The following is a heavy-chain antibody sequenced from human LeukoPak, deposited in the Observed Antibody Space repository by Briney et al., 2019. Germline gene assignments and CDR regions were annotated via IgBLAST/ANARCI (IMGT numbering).Heavy chain of an antibody. J-gene: IGHJ4*02. CDR3: VTYYYGSSAPKRNY. D-gene: IGHD3-22*01. V-gene: IGHV4-34*01. CDR1: GVSFSDYF. Sequence: SETLSLTCAVYGVSFSDYFWSWIRQPPGKGLEWIGEISHSGSTTYNPSLRSRVTISGDTSKKQFSLKLSSVTAADTAVYYCVTYYYGSSAPKRNYWGQGILVTVSS. CDR2: ISHSGST.